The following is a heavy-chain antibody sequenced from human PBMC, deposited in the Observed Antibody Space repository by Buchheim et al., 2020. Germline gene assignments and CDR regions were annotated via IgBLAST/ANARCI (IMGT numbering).Heavy chain of an antibody. Sequence: QVQLVESGGGVVQPGRSLRLSCAASGFTFSSYAMYWVRQAPGKGLEWVAVISYDGSNKYYADSVKGRFTISRDNSKNTLYLQMNSLRAEDTAVYYCARDHRGSYSDSFDYWGQGTL. V-gene: IGHV3-30-3*01. J-gene: IGHJ4*02. CDR2: ISYDGSNK. D-gene: IGHD1-26*01. CDR3: ARDHRGSYSDSFDY. CDR1: GFTFSSYA.